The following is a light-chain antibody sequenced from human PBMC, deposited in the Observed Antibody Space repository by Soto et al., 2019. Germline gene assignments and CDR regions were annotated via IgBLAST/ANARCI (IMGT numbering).Light chain of an antibody. CDR1: TFDIGAYDY. V-gene: IGLV2-14*01. CDR2: AVS. Sequence: QSVLTQPASVSASPGQSITISCSGTTFDIGAYDYVSWYQQHPGKAPKDIIYAVSYRPSGVSNRFSGSKFGNTASLTISDLQAEDEADYYCSSYTTSKTYVFGSGTKVTV. CDR3: SSYTTSKTYV. J-gene: IGLJ1*01.